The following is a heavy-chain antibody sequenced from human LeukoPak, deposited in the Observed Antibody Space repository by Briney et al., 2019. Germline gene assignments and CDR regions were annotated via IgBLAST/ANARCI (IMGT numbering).Heavy chain of an antibody. D-gene: IGHD3-10*01. V-gene: IGHV6-1*01. Sequence: SQTLSLTCAISGDSVSSKSVTWDWIRQSPSRGLEWLGRTYYRSKWYNDYAVSVKSRITINPGTSKNQFSLQLNSVTPEDTAVYYCARVWFGDQMGWFDPWGQGTLVTDSS. CDR1: GDSVSSKSVT. CDR2: TYYRSKWYN. J-gene: IGHJ5*02. CDR3: ARVWFGDQMGWFDP.